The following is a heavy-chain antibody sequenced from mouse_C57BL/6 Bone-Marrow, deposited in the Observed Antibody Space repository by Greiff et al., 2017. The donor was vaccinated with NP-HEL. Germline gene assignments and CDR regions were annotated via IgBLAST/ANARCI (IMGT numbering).Heavy chain of an antibody. Sequence: EVQLVESEGGLVQPGSSMKLSCTASGFTFSDYYMAWVRQVPEKGLEWVANINYDGSSTYYLDSLKSRFIISRDNAKNILYLQMSSLKSEDTATSYCARVYDCYYAMDYWGQGTSVTVSS. D-gene: IGHD2-3*01. J-gene: IGHJ4*01. CDR3: ARVYDCYYAMDY. CDR2: INYDGSST. V-gene: IGHV5-16*01. CDR1: GFTFSDYY.